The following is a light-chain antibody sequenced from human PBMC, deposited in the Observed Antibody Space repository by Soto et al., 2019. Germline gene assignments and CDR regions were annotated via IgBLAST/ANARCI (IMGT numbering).Light chain of an antibody. Sequence: QSVLTQSPSASASLGASVKLTCTLSSGHSSYAIAWHQQQPEKGPRYLMKLNSDGSHSKGDGIPDRFSGSSSGAERYLTISSRQSEDEADYYCQTWDTGARVVFGGGTKVTVL. V-gene: IGLV4-69*01. CDR1: SGHSSYA. CDR3: QTWDTGARVV. J-gene: IGLJ2*01. CDR2: LNSDGSH.